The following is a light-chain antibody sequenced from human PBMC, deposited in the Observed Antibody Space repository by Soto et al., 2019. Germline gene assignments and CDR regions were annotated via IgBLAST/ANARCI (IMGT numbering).Light chain of an antibody. Sequence: QSVLTQPASVSGSPGQSITVSCTGTSSDVGGYNYVSWYQQHPGKAPRLMIYDVTNRPSGVSDRFSGSKFGNTASLTISGLQAEDEADYYCSSYRRGSTYVFGTGTKVTVL. CDR1: SSDVGGYNY. CDR3: SSYRRGSTYV. V-gene: IGLV2-14*03. CDR2: DVT. J-gene: IGLJ1*01.